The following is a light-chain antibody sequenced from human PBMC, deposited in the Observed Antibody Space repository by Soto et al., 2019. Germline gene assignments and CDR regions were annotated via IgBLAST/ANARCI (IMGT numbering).Light chain of an antibody. V-gene: IGKV3-20*01. J-gene: IGKJ4*01. Sequence: EFVLTQSAGTLSLSPGERATLSCRASQTVRNNYLAWYQQKPGQAPRLLIYDASSRATGIPDRFSGGGSGTDFTLTISRLEPEDFAVYYCQQFSSYPLTFGGRTKVDIK. CDR1: QTVRNNY. CDR3: QQFSSYPLT. CDR2: DAS.